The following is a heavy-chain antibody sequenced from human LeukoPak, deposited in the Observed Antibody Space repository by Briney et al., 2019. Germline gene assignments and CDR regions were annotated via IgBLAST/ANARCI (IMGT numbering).Heavy chain of an antibody. D-gene: IGHD2-2*01. Sequence: GGSLRLSCAASGFTFSSYSMNWVRQAPGKGLEWVSYISSSSSTIYYADSVKGRFTISRDNAKNSLYLQMNSLKTEDTAVYYCTTVVPAAPFDYWGQGTLVTVSS. CDR3: TTVVPAAPFDY. CDR1: GFTFSSYS. J-gene: IGHJ4*02. V-gene: IGHV3-48*04. CDR2: ISSSSSTI.